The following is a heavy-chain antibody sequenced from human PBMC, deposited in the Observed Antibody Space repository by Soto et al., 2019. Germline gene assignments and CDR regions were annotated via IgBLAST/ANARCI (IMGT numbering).Heavy chain of an antibody. CDR3: ARVGGGPVYCGGDCYPNWFDP. CDR2: IIPIFGTA. Sequence: QVQLVQSGAEVKKPGSSVKVSCEASGGTFSSYAISWVRQAPGQGLEWMGGIIPIFGTANYAQKFQGRVTITADESTSTAYMELSSLRSEDTAVYYCARVGGGPVYCGGDCYPNWFDPWGQGTLVTVSS. V-gene: IGHV1-69*01. J-gene: IGHJ5*02. D-gene: IGHD2-21*02. CDR1: GGTFSSYA.